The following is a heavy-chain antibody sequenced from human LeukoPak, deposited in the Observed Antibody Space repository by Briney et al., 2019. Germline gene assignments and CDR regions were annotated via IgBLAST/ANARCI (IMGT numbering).Heavy chain of an antibody. D-gene: IGHD6-6*01. J-gene: IGHJ4*02. CDR1: GGSISSGSYY. Sequence: SETLSLTCTVSGGSISSGSYYWGWIRQPPGKGLDWIGSIYSSGSTYYNPSLKSRVTISLDTSKNQFSLKLSSVTAADTAVYYCAREAIAARYDYWGQGTLVTVSS. CDR3: AREAIAARYDY. CDR2: IYSSGST. V-gene: IGHV4-39*07.